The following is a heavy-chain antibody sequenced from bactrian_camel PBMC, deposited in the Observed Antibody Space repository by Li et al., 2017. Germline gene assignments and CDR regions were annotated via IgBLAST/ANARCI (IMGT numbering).Heavy chain of an antibody. CDR3: VTGDGSIGLGY. Sequence: HVQLVESGGGLVQPGGSLRLSCAASEFTFTRNMHWVRQAPGKRLEWVSLTNSGGTAGYADSVKGRFTISRDNAKNTVYLQMNSLKFEDTAVYYCVTGDGSIGLGYGGQGTQVTVS. J-gene: IGHJ6*01. D-gene: IGHD2*01. CDR1: EFTFTRN. CDR2: TNSGGTA. V-gene: IGHV3S1*01.